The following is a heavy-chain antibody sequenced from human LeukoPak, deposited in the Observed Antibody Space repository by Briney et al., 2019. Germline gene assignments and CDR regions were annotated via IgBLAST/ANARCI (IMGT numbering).Heavy chain of an antibody. Sequence: SETLSLTCTVSGGSISSYYWSWIRQPPGKGLEWIGYIYYSGSTNYNPSLKSRVTISVDTSKNQFSLKLSSVTAADTAVYYCASYEGGYCSGGPCLEYFQHWGQGTLVTVSS. CDR1: GGSISSYY. CDR2: IYYSGST. V-gene: IGHV4-59*08. CDR3: ASYEGGYCSGGPCLEYFQH. D-gene: IGHD2-15*01. J-gene: IGHJ1*01.